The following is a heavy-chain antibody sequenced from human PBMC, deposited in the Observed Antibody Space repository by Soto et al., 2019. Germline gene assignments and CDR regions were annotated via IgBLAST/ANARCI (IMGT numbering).Heavy chain of an antibody. J-gene: IGHJ5*02. CDR1: GGSFSGYY. V-gene: IGHV4-34*01. Sequence: SETLSLTCAVYGGSFSGYYWSWIRQPPGKGLEWIGEINHSGSTNYNPSLKSRVTISVDTSKNQFSLKLSSVTAADTAVYYCARRYNWNGRWFDPWGQGTLVTVSS. CDR3: ARRYNWNGRWFDP. CDR2: INHSGST. D-gene: IGHD1-20*01.